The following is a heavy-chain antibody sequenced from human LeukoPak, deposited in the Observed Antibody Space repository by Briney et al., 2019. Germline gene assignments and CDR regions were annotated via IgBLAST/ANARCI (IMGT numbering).Heavy chain of an antibody. CDR3: AKDPTGYYYDSSGYLLPDY. Sequence: GGSLRLSCAASGSTFSSYGMHWVRQAPGKGLEWVAVISYDGSNKYYADSVKGRFTISRDNSKNTLYLQMNSLRAEDTAVYYCAKDPTGYYYDSSGYLLPDYWGQGTLVTVSS. CDR1: GSTFSSYG. CDR2: ISYDGSNK. D-gene: IGHD3-22*01. V-gene: IGHV3-30*18. J-gene: IGHJ4*02.